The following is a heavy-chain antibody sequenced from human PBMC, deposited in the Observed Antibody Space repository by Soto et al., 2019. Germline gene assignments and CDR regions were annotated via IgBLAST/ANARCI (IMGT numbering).Heavy chain of an antibody. Sequence: EVQVLESGGGLVQPGGSLRLSCAASGFTFSSYDMSWVRQAPGKGLEWVSGVSASGNIASYADSAKGRFTISRDNAKNTMDLQMDSLRAEDTAVYYCARDPSPYTSGWYGIDFWGHGTLVTVSS. CDR2: VSASGNIA. J-gene: IGHJ4*01. D-gene: IGHD6-19*01. CDR3: ARDPSPYTSGWYGIDF. CDR1: GFTFSSYD. V-gene: IGHV3-23*01.